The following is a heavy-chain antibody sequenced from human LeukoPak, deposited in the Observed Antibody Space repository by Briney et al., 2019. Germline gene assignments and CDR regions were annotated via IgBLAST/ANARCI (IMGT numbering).Heavy chain of an antibody. V-gene: IGHV3-23*01. Sequence: PGGSLRLSCAASGFTFSSYAMSWVRQAPGRGLEWVSVINGSSDITDYADSVKGRFTVSRDNSRNTVNLQMNSLRGEDTAVYYCARAPVRGAVAGVDYWGQGTLVTVSS. D-gene: IGHD6-19*01. CDR3: ARAPVRGAVAGVDY. J-gene: IGHJ4*02. CDR2: INGSSDIT. CDR1: GFTFSSYA.